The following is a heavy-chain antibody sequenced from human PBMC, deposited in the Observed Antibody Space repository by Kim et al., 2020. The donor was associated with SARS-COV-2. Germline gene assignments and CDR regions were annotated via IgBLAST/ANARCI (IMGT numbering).Heavy chain of an antibody. CDR2: INAGNGNI. CDR3: ARDLLHSGYDY. V-gene: IGHV1-3*01. J-gene: IGHJ4*02. Sequence: ASVKVSCKASGYTFTNYAIHWVRQAPGQGLEWMGWINAGNGNIKYSQKFQGRATLTWDTSASTAYMDLRALTSEDTAVYYCARDLLHSGYDYWGQGTLVTVSS. CDR1: GYTFTNYA. D-gene: IGHD5-12*01.